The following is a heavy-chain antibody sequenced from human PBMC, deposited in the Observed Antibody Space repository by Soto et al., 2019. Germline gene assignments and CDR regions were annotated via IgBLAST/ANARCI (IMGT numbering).Heavy chain of an antibody. CDR1: GGSISRGGYS. Sequence: SETLSLTCAVSGGSISRGGYSWSWIRQPPGKGLEWIGYIYHSGSTYFNPSLKSRVTISVDRSKNQFSLKLSSVTAADTAVYYCARCYYYDSSGFRFDPWGQGTLVTVSS. CDR3: ARCYYYDSSGFRFDP. CDR2: IYHSGST. J-gene: IGHJ5*02. D-gene: IGHD3-22*01. V-gene: IGHV4-30-2*01.